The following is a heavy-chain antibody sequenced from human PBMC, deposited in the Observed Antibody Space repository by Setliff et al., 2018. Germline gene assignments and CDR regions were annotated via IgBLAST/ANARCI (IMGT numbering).Heavy chain of an antibody. CDR1: GFTFTDYG. V-gene: IGHV1-18*01. D-gene: IGHD3-22*01. CDR3: ARINFYVSSGYYYAPEL. J-gene: IGHJ4*02. CDR2: INNYNFNT. Sequence: ASVKVSCKSSGFTFTDYGIAWVRQVPGQGLEWMGWINNYNFNTQYAQKFQGRVTVTTDTSTTTAYMELRSLRADDTAVYYCARINFYVSSGYYYAPELWGQGTTVTSPQ.